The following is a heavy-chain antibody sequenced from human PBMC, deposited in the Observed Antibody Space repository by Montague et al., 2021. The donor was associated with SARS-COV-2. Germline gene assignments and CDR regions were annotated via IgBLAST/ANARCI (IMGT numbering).Heavy chain of an antibody. CDR3: AREITGGYSGYEAFYFDN. CDR1: GDSVSSNSAA. D-gene: IGHD5-12*01. J-gene: IGHJ4*02. Sequence: CAISGDSVSSNSAAWNWTRQSPSRGLEWLGRTYYRSNWYNDSAVSVKSRIGINPDTSKNQFSLQLNSVTPEDTALYYCAREITGGYSGYEAFYFDNWGQGTLVTVSS. V-gene: IGHV6-1*01. CDR2: TYYRSNWYN.